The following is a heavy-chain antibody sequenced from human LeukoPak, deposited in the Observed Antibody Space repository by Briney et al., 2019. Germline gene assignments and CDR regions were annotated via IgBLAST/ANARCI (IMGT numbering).Heavy chain of an antibody. J-gene: IGHJ4*02. Sequence: SVKVSCKASGFTFTSSAMQWVRQARGQRLEWIGWIVVGSGNTNYAQKFQERVTITRDMSTSTAYMELSSLRSEDTAVYYCAAVADSSSWYGADYWGQGTLVTVSS. CDR1: GFTFTSSA. CDR2: IVVGSGNT. CDR3: AAVADSSSWYGADY. D-gene: IGHD6-13*01. V-gene: IGHV1-58*02.